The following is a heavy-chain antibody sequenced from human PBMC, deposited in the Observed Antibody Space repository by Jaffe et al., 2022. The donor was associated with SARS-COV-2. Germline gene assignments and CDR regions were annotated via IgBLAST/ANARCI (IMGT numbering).Heavy chain of an antibody. J-gene: IGHJ6*03. D-gene: IGHD1-26*01. CDR2: IYHSGST. CDR3: TRVQSGSNWSWSYYYYYMDV. CDR1: GYSISSGYY. V-gene: IGHV4-38-2*02. Sequence: QVQLQESGPGLVKPSETLSLTCTVSGYSISSGYYWGWIRQPPGKGLEWIGSIYHSGSTYYNTSLKSRVTISVDTSKNQISLKLSFVTAADTAVYYCTRVQSGSNWSWSYYYYYMDVWGKGTTVTVSS.